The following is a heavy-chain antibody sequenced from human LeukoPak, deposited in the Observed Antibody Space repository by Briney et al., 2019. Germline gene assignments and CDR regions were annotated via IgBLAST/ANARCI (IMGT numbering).Heavy chain of an antibody. CDR2: IYYSGST. CDR1: GGSVSSGSYY. D-gene: IGHD3-3*01. J-gene: IGHJ6*02. V-gene: IGHV4-61*01. CDR3: ARQGLYDFWSANYYYGMDV. Sequence: SETLSLTCTVSGGSVSSGSYYWSWIRQPPGKGLEWIGYIYYSGSTNYNPSLKSRVTISVDTSKNQFSLKLSSVTAADTAVYYCARQGLYDFWSANYYYGMDVWGQGTTVTVSS.